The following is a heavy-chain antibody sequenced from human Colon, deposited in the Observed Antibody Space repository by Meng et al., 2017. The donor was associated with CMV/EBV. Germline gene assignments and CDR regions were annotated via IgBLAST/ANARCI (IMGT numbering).Heavy chain of an antibody. CDR2: IKEDGSEK. J-gene: IGHJ6*02. Sequence: GESLKISCAASGFTFSNYWMTWLRQAPGRGLELVAHIKEDGSEKYFVGSVKGRFTISRDNAKNSLYLQMNSLRAEDTAVYYCARDGVRITIFGVDLYGMDVWGQGTAVTVSS. CDR1: GFTFSNYW. D-gene: IGHD3-3*01. CDR3: ARDGVRITIFGVDLYGMDV. V-gene: IGHV3-7*01.